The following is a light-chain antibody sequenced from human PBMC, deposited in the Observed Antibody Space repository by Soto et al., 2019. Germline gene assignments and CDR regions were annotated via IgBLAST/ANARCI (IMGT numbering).Light chain of an antibody. V-gene: IGLV1-40*01. J-gene: IGLJ2*01. CDR2: GNS. Sequence: QSVLTQPPSVSGAPGQRVTISCTGSSSNIGAGYDVHWYKQLPGTAPKLLIYGNSNRPSGVPDRFSGSKSGTSASLAITGRQAEDEADYGCQSYDSSRSVVFGGGTKLPV. CDR3: QSYDSSRSVV. CDR1: SSNIGAGYD.